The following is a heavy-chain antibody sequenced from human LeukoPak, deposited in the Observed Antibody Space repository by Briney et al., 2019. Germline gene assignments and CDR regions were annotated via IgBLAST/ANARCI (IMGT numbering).Heavy chain of an antibody. CDR3: ASVGYSSGWFYFDY. Sequence: PGGSLRLSCEASGFTFSTYEMNWVRQAPGKGLEWVSYISSSGSTIYYADSVKGRFTISRDNAKNSMYLQMNGLRAEDTAVYYCASVGYSSGWFYFDYWGQGTLVTVSS. CDR2: ISSSGSTI. J-gene: IGHJ4*02. V-gene: IGHV3-48*03. D-gene: IGHD6-19*01. CDR1: GFTFSTYE.